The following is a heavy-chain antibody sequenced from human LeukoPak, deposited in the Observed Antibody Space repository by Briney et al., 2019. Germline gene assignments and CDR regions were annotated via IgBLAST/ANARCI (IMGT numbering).Heavy chain of an antibody. CDR2: IKQDGSEK. J-gene: IGHJ6*03. CDR1: GFTFSSYW. D-gene: IGHD6-19*01. Sequence: GGSLRLSCAASGFTFSSYWMSWVRQAPGKGLEWVANIKQDGSEKYYVDSVKGRFTISRDNSKNTLYLQMNSLRAEDTAVYYCARVKRTEWLVRYYYYMDGWGKGTTVTISS. CDR3: ARVKRTEWLVRYYYYMDG. V-gene: IGHV3-7*03.